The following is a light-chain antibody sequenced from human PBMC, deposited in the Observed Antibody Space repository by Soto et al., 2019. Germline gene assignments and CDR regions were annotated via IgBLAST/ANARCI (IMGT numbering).Light chain of an antibody. J-gene: IGKJ5*01. V-gene: IGKV3-11*01. CDR2: DAS. CDR3: QQYDNSPIT. Sequence: IMVKPSPATLALSPGGRATLFCRASQSVNGLLGWYQQKPGQAPRLLIYDASKRATGIPARFSGSGFETDFTLTISSLEPEDSAVYYCQQYDNSPITFGQGTRLEIK. CDR1: QSVNGL.